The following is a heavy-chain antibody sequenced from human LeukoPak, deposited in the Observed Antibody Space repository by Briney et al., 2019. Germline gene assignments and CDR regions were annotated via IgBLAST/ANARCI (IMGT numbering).Heavy chain of an antibody. CDR1: GFTFSDYY. V-gene: IGHV3-11*05. Sequence: GASLRLSCAASGFTFSDYYMSWIRQAPGKGLEWVSYISSSSCYTNYADSVKGRFTISRDNAKNSLYLQMNSLRAEDTAVYYCARVADYGVRHFDYWGQGTLVTVSA. J-gene: IGHJ4*02. CDR3: ARVADYGVRHFDY. CDR2: ISSSSCYT. D-gene: IGHD4-17*01.